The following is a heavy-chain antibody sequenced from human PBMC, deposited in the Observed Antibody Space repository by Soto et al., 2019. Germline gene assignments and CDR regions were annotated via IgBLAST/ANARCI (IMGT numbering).Heavy chain of an antibody. V-gene: IGHV4-31*03. CDR1: GVSISSGGYY. J-gene: IGHJ6*02. CDR3: ARGSSIAGLYYGMDV. D-gene: IGHD6-6*01. Sequence: QVQLQESGQGLVKPSQTLSLTCTVSGVSISSGGYYWTWIRQHPGKGLAWIVYNYYSGITYYKPSLKSRVTISLDTSTNQFSLKLSSVTAADTSVYYCARGSSIAGLYYGMDVWGQGTTVTVSS. CDR2: NYYSGIT.